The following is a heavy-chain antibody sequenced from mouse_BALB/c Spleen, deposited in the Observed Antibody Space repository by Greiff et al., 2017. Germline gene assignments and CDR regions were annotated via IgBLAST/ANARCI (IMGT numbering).Heavy chain of an antibody. Sequence: EVQRVESGPGLVKPSQSLSLTCTVTGYSITSDYAWNWIRQFPGNKLEWMGYISYSGSTSYNPSLKSRISITRDTSKNQFFLQLNSVTTEDTATYYCARAGYSYFDVWGAGTTVTVSS. D-gene: IGHD1-1*01. CDR2: ISYSGST. J-gene: IGHJ1*01. V-gene: IGHV3-2*02. CDR3: ARAGYSYFDV. CDR1: GYSITSDYA.